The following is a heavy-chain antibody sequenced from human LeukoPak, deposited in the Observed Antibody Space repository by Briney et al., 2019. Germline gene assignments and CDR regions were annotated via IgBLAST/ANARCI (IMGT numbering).Heavy chain of an antibody. CDR3: ARNAGYSNLNF. Sequence: SETLSLTCTVSGDSFSSNNYWTWVRQPPGKGLEWIGEIYRSGATNYNPSLRSRVTVSLDKSKNQFSLRLNSVTAADTAIYYCARNAGYSNLNFWGQGVLVTVSS. D-gene: IGHD3-9*01. V-gene: IGHV4-4*02. J-gene: IGHJ4*02. CDR1: GDSFSSNNY. CDR2: IYRSGAT.